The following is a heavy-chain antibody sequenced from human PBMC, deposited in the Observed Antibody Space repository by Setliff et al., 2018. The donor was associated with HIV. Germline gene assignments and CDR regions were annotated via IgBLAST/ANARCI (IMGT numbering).Heavy chain of an antibody. CDR3: ARRSDWFDP. CDR2: IYTSGNT. V-gene: IGHV4-4*09. Sequence: SETLSLTCTVSGGSISSYYWSWIRQPAGKGLEWIGYIYTSGNTNYDPSLKGRVTISVDTSKNQFSLKLASVTAADTAVYFCARRSDWFDPWGQGTLVTVSS. J-gene: IGHJ5*02. CDR1: GGSISSYY.